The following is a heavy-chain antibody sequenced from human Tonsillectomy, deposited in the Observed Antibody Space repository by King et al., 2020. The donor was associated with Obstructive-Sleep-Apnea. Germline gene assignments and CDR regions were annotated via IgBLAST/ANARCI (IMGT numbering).Heavy chain of an antibody. D-gene: IGHD2-2*01. Sequence: LQLQESGPGVVKPSETLSLTCSVSGGSISSTSAFWGWIRQPPGKGLEWMGTIYYSGTTYYSGSTFYNPSLKSRVTISVDTSNNQFSLRLTSVTAADTAVYYCARDWSTSSHGTRSGYYNGMDVWGQGTTVSVSS. CDR3: ARDWSTSSHGTRSGYYNGMDV. J-gene: IGHJ6*02. V-gene: IGHV4-39*07. CDR1: GGSISSTSAF. CDR2: IYYSGTT.